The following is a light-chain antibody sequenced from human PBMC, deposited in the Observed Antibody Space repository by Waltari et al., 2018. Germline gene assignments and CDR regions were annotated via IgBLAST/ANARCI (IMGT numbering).Light chain of an antibody. V-gene: IGKV1-12*01. J-gene: IGKJ1*01. Sequence: DIEMTQSPSSVSASVRERVTITCRASQAISRWLDWYQQKPGNSPNLLIYAASKLQSGVPSRFSGSGSETDFTLTISSLQPEDSATYYCQQGNSLPPTFGQGTKVEIK. CDR3: QQGNSLPPT. CDR2: AAS. CDR1: QAISRW.